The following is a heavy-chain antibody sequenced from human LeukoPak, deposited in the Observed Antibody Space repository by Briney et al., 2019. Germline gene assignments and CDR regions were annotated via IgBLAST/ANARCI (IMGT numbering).Heavy chain of an antibody. V-gene: IGHV3-23*01. CDR1: GFTFSSYG. D-gene: IGHD6-19*01. J-gene: IGHJ4*02. CDR3: AKEVYSSGWYYFDY. CDR2: ITGSGGST. Sequence: GGSLRLSCAASGFTFSSYGMSWVRQAPGKGLEWVSAITGSGGSTYYADSVKGRFTISRDNSKNTLYLQMNSLRAEDTAVYYCAKEVYSSGWYYFDYWGQGTLVTVSS.